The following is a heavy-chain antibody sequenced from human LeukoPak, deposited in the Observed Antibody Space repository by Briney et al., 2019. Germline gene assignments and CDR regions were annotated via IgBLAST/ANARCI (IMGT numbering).Heavy chain of an antibody. J-gene: IGHJ6*02. CDR3: ARGYSSGWSPSYYYYGMDV. D-gene: IGHD6-19*01. CDR1: GGSLSGYY. Sequence: SETLSLTCAVYGGSLSGYYWSWIRQPPGKGLEWIGEINHSGSTNYNPSLKCRVAISVDTSKNQFSLKLSSVTAADTAVYYCARGYSSGWSPSYYYYGMDVWGQGTTVTVSS. V-gene: IGHV4-34*01. CDR2: INHSGST.